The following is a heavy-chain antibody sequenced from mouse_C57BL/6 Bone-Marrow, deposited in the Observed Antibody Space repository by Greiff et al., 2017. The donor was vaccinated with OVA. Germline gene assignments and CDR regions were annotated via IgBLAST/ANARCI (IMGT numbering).Heavy chain of an antibody. D-gene: IGHD3-2*02. CDR3: ARRQLRRGYFDY. J-gene: IGHJ2*01. CDR2: IYPGSGST. Sequence: LQQPGAELVKPGASVKMSCKASGYTFTSYWITWVKQRPGQGLEWIGDIYPGSGSTNYNEKFKSKATLTVDTSSSTAYMQLSSLTSEDSAVYYCARRQLRRGYFDYWGQGTTLTVSS. V-gene: IGHV1-55*01. CDR1: GYTFTSYW.